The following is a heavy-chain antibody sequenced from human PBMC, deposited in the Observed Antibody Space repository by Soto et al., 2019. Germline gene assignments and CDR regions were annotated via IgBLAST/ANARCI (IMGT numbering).Heavy chain of an antibody. CDR3: ASPGIAAGATFDS. D-gene: IGHD6-13*01. V-gene: IGHV5-51*01. J-gene: IGHJ4*02. Sequence: PGESLKISCKGSGDSFTNSWIGWVRQMPGKGLEWMGIIYPGDSDTKYSPSFRGQVTISADKSISTAYLQWSSLKASDTAMYYCASPGIAAGATFDSWGQGTLVTVSS. CDR2: IYPGDSDT. CDR1: GDSFTNSW.